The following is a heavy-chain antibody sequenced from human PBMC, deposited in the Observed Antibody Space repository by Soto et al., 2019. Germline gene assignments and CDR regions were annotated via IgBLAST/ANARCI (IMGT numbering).Heavy chain of an antibody. CDR3: ARHESTMIVVK. V-gene: IGHV5-51*01. D-gene: IGHD3-22*01. Sequence: PGESLKISCKGSGYTFTDYWIGWVRQLPGKGLEWMGIIYPGDSDTRYSPSFQGHVTITVDKSTSTAYLQWNTLKASDTAMYYCARHESTMIVVKWGQGTMVTVPS. CDR2: IYPGDSDT. CDR1: GYTFTDYW. J-gene: IGHJ3*01.